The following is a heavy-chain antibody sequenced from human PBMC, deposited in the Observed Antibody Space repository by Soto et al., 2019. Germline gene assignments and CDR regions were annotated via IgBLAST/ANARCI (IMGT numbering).Heavy chain of an antibody. CDR1: GFTFNNYW. Sequence: LRLSCAASGFTFNNYWIHWVRQGPGKGLVWVSRINSDGSNTNYADSVKGRFTISRDNAKNTVYLQMNSLRAEDTAVYYCARGARGFFYMDVWGKGTTVTVSS. D-gene: IGHD3-10*01. J-gene: IGHJ6*03. V-gene: IGHV3-74*01. CDR3: ARGARGFFYMDV. CDR2: INSDGSNT.